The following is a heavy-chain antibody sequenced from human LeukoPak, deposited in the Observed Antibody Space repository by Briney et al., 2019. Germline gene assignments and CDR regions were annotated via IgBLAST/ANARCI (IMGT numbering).Heavy chain of an antibody. J-gene: IGHJ4*02. CDR3: AKGGIAAAPAGPSDY. D-gene: IGHD6-13*01. Sequence: GRSLRLSCAASGFTFSSYGMHWVRQAPGKGLEWVAVISYDGSNKYYADSVKGPFTISRDNSKNTLYLQMNSLRAEDTAVYYCAKGGIAAAPAGPSDYWGQGTLVTVSS. V-gene: IGHV3-30*18. CDR1: GFTFSSYG. CDR2: ISYDGSNK.